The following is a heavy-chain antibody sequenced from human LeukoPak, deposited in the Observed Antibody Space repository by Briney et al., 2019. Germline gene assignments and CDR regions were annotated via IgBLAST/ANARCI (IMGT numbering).Heavy chain of an antibody. CDR1: GGSFSGYY. Sequence: SETLSLTCAVYGGSFSGYYWSWIRQPPGKGLEWIGETNHSGSTNYTPSLKSRVTISVDTSKNQFSLKLSSVTAADTAVYYCARSVYDISSYYYGMDVWGQGTTVTVSS. CDR3: ARSVYDISSYYYGMDV. V-gene: IGHV4-34*01. J-gene: IGHJ6*02. CDR2: TNHSGST. D-gene: IGHD3-9*01.